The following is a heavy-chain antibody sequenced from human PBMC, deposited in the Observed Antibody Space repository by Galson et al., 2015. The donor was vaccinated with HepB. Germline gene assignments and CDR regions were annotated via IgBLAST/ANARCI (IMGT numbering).Heavy chain of an antibody. D-gene: IGHD5-18*01. J-gene: IGHJ6*03. Sequence: SCKASGGTFSSYAISWVRQAPGQGLEWMGGIIPIFGTANYAQKFQGRVTITADESTSTAYMELSSLRSEDTAVYYCAGGVDTAMATIPYYYYMDVWGKGTTVTVSS. CDR2: IIPIFGTA. CDR3: AGGVDTAMATIPYYYYMDV. V-gene: IGHV1-69*01. CDR1: GGTFSSYA.